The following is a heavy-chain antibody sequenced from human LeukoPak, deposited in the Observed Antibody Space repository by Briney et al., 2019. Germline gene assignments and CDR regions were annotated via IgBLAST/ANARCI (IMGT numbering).Heavy chain of an antibody. D-gene: IGHD6-19*01. V-gene: IGHV4-34*01. CDR1: GGSFSGYY. CDR3: ARGPRAGTLSYYYYYMDV. Sequence: SETLSLTCAVYGGSFSGYYWSWIRQPPGKGLEWVGEINYSGSTNYNPSLKSGGTISVDPPKNQFSLTLSSVTAADTAVYYWARGPRAGTLSYYYYYMDVWGKGTTVTVSS. J-gene: IGHJ6*03. CDR2: INYSGST.